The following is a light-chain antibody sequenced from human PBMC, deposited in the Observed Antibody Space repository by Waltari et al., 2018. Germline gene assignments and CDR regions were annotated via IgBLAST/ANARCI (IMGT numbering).Light chain of an antibody. J-gene: IGLJ2*01. CDR3: SSYTSSTVV. Sequence: QSALTQPASVSGSPGQSITISCTGTSSDVGGYNYVSWYQQHPGKAPKLMIYDVSNRPPGVSNRFLGSKSGNTASLTISGLQAEDEADYYCSSYTSSTVVFGGGTKLTVL. CDR1: SSDVGGYNY. V-gene: IGLV2-14*03. CDR2: DVS.